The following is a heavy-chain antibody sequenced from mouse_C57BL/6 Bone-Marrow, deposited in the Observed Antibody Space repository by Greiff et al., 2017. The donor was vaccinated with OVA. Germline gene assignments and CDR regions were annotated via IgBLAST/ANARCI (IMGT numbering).Heavy chain of an antibody. Sequence: QVQLQQSGAELVRPGTSVKVSCKASGYAFTNYLIEWVKQRPGQGLEWIGVINPGSGGTNYNEKFKGKATLTADKSSSTAYMQLSSLTSEDSAVYFCAREYDGYYSWFAYWGQGTLVTVSA. J-gene: IGHJ3*01. CDR1: GYAFTNYL. CDR2: INPGSGGT. D-gene: IGHD2-3*01. V-gene: IGHV1-54*01. CDR3: AREYDGYYSWFAY.